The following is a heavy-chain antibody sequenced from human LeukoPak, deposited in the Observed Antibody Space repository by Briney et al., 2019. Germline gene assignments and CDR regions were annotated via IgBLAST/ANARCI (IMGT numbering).Heavy chain of an antibody. J-gene: IGHJ6*03. CDR2: ISGSGGST. CDR3: AKGGSGFYYYYMDV. V-gene: IGHV3-23*01. CDR1: GFTFSSYA. Sequence: GGSLRLSCAASGFTFSSYAMSWVRQAPGKGLEWVSAISGSGGSTYYADSVKGRFTISRDSSKNTLYLQMNSLRAEDTAVYYCAKGGSGFYYYYMDVWGKGTTVTISS. D-gene: IGHD6-25*01.